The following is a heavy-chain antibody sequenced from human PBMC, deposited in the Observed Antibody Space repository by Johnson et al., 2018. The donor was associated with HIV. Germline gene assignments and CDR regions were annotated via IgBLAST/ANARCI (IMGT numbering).Heavy chain of an antibody. CDR3: ARRVGVFRSSHGAFDI. D-gene: IGHD3-10*01. CDR2: ISYDGSNK. Sequence: VQLVESGGGVVQPGRSLRLSCAASGFTFSSYGMHWVRQAPGKGLEWVAVISYDGSNKFYADSVQGRFTISRDNSKNTLYLQMNSLRADETAMYYCARRVGVFRSSHGAFDIWGQGTMVAVSS. V-gene: IGHV3-30*19. CDR1: GFTFSSYG. J-gene: IGHJ3*02.